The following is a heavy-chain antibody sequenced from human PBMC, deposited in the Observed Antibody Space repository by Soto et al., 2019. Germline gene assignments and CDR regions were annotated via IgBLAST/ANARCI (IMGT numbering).Heavy chain of an antibody. CDR1: GGSFSGYY. CDR2: INHSGST. D-gene: IGHD5-12*01. Sequence: SETLSLTCAVYGGSFSGYYWSWIRQPPGKGLEWIGEINHSGSTNYNPSLKSRVTISVDTSKNQFSLKLSSVTAADTAVYYCARENIVATITPGYYYYGMDVCGQRTTVTVSS. V-gene: IGHV4-34*01. CDR3: ARENIVATITPGYYYYGMDV. J-gene: IGHJ6*02.